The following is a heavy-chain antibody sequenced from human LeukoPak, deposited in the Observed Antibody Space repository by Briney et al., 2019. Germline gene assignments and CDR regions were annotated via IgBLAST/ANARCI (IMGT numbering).Heavy chain of an antibody. CDR1: GFTFSNYW. J-gene: IGHJ4*02. V-gene: IGHV3-7*01. Sequence: PGGSLRLSCSASGFTFSNYWMSWVRQAPGKGLEWVANIKQDESEKYYVDSVKGRFTISRDNAKSSLYLQKNSLRAEDTAVYYCARALDSSSSRYQAFEEWGQGTLVTVSS. D-gene: IGHD2-2*01. CDR2: IKQDESEK. CDR3: ARALDSSSSRYQAFEE.